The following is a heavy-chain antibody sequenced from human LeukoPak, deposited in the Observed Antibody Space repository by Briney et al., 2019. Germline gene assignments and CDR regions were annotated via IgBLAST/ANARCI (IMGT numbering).Heavy chain of an antibody. Sequence: GSVKVSCKASGYTFTGYYMHWLRQAPGKGLEWMGWINPNSGGTNYAQKFQGMVTMTRDTSISTAYMELSRLRSDDTAVYYCARDRDRIAAAGGDWGQGTLVTVSS. CDR3: ARDRDRIAAAGGD. D-gene: IGHD6-13*01. CDR1: GYTFTGYY. CDR2: INPNSGGT. J-gene: IGHJ4*02. V-gene: IGHV1-2*02.